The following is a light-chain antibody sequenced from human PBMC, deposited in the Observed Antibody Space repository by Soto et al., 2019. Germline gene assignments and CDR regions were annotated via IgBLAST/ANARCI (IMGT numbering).Light chain of an antibody. J-gene: IGKJ1*01. CDR1: LSVSTK. CDR3: QQHDQGWT. Sequence: EMVMTQSQATLSVSLGERATLSCRASLSVSTKLVWYQQKPGQAPRLLIYGASTRATGIPARFSGSGSGKDFTLTISSLQSEDFAVYYCQQHDQGWTFGQGTKVEIK. CDR2: GAS. V-gene: IGKV3-15*01.